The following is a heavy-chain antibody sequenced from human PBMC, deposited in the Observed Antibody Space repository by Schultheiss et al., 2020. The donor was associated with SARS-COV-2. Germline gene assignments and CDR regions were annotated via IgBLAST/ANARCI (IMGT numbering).Heavy chain of an antibody. V-gene: IGHV4-59*01. Sequence: SETLSLTCTVSGGSISSYYWSWIRQPPGKGLEWIGYIYYSGSTYYNPSLKSRVTISVDTSKNQFSLKLSSVTAADTAMYYCARAVGGSRGRGWFDPWGQGTLVTVSS. D-gene: IGHD3-16*01. CDR3: ARAVGGSRGRGWFDP. J-gene: IGHJ5*02. CDR1: GGSISSYY. CDR2: IYYSGST.